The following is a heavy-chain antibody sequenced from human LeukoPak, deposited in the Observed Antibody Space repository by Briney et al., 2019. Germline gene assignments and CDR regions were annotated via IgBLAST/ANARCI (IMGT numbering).Heavy chain of an antibody. CDR1: GFTFDDYA. CDR2: ISWNSGSM. CDR3: ANLHGSGSYYSARSSGFDI. D-gene: IGHD3-10*01. Sequence: GRSLRLSCAASGFTFDDYAMHWVRQAPGKGLEWVSGISWNSGSMGYADSVKGRFTISRDNAKNSLYLQMNSLRAEDTALYYCANLHGSGSYYSARSSGFDIWGQGTMVTVSS. J-gene: IGHJ3*02. V-gene: IGHV3-9*01.